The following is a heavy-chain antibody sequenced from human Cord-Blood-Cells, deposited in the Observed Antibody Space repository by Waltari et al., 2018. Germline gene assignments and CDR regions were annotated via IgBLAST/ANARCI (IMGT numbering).Heavy chain of an antibody. CDR3: ATGLGSRGIAAAGDAFDI. V-gene: IGHV1-69*01. CDR2: IIPIFGTA. CDR1: GGTFSSYA. J-gene: IGHJ3*02. D-gene: IGHD6-13*01. Sequence: QVQLVQSGAEVKKPGSSVKVSCKASGGTFSSYAISWVRQAPGLGLEWMGGIIPIFGTANYAQKFQGRVTITADESTSTAYMELSSLRSEDTAVYYCATGLGSRGIAAAGDAFDIWGQGTMVTVSS.